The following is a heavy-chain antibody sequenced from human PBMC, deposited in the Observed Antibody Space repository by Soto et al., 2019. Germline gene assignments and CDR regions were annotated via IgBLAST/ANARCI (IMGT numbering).Heavy chain of an antibody. J-gene: IGHJ5*02. CDR3: ARSAVPRGGWFRP. Sequence: QVQLQESGPGLVKPSGTLSLTCNVSGGSISTYYWNWIRQPAGKGLEWIGRIYASGSPNYNPSLKSRVIMSVDTSKNQFSLTMSSVTAADTAMYYCARSAVPRGGWFRPWGQGIPVTVSP. D-gene: IGHD2-15*01. V-gene: IGHV4-4*07. CDR1: GGSISTYY. CDR2: IYASGSP.